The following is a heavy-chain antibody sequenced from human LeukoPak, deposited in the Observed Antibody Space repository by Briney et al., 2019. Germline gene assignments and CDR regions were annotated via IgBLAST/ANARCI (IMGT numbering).Heavy chain of an antibody. Sequence: SETLSLTRTVSGGSISSYYWSWIRQPPGKGLEWIGYIYYSGSTNYNPSLKSRVTISVDTSKNQFSLKLSSVTAADTAVYYCARDRDYYDSSGYPRPYNWFDPWGQGTLVTVSS. CDR3: ARDRDYYDSSGYPRPYNWFDP. CDR1: GGSISSYY. D-gene: IGHD3-22*01. V-gene: IGHV4-59*01. J-gene: IGHJ5*02. CDR2: IYYSGST.